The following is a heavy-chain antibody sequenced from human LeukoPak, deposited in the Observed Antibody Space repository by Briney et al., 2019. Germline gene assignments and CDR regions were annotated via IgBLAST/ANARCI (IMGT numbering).Heavy chain of an antibody. Sequence: SETLSLTCTVSGGSISSSSYYWGWIRQPPGKGLEWIGSIYYSGSTYYNPSLKSRVTISVDTSKNQFSLKLSSVTAADTAVYYCARDAYDRSGYFFDYWGQGTLVTVSS. D-gene: IGHD3-22*01. CDR1: GGSISSSSYY. CDR3: ARDAYDRSGYFFDY. V-gene: IGHV4-39*01. J-gene: IGHJ4*02. CDR2: IYYSGST.